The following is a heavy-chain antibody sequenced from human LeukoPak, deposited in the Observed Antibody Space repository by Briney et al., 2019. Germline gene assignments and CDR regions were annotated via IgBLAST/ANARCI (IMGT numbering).Heavy chain of an antibody. D-gene: IGHD6-19*01. Sequence: PGGSLRLSCAASGFTFSDTWMHWVRQAPGEGLVWVSRIRSDGSDTRYAESVKGRFTISRDNAKNTLYLQMNSLRAEDTAVYYCARPVAGTYAPIDCWGQGTLVTVSS. V-gene: IGHV3-74*01. J-gene: IGHJ4*02. CDR1: GFTFSDTW. CDR2: IRSDGSDT. CDR3: ARPVAGTYAPIDC.